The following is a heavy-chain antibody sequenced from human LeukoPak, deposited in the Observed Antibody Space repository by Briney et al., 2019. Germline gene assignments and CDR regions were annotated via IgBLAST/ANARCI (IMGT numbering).Heavy chain of an antibody. V-gene: IGHV3-23*01. J-gene: IGHJ4*02. CDR3: AKDSGNGVYSALDY. CDR1: GFTFSSYA. Sequence: SGGSLRLSCAASGFTFSSYAMTWVRQAPEKGLEWVSVITGSGDHTYYADSVKGRFTISRDNSKNTLYLQMTSLRAEDTATYYCAKDSGNGVYSALDYRGQGTLVTVSS. CDR2: ITGSGDHT. D-gene: IGHD2-8*01.